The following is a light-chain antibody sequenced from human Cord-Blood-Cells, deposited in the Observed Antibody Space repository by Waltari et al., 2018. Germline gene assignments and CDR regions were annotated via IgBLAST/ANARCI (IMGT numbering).Light chain of an antibody. J-gene: IGLJ2*01. CDR3: QSYDSSNVV. V-gene: IGLV6-57*03. CDR1: SGSIASNS. CDR2: EDN. Sequence: NFMLTQPHSVSESPGKTVTISSTRSSGSIASNSVQRYQQRPRSAPTTVIYEDNQRPSGVPDRFSGSIDSSSNSASLTISGLKTEDEADYYCQSYDSSNVVFGGGTKLTVL.